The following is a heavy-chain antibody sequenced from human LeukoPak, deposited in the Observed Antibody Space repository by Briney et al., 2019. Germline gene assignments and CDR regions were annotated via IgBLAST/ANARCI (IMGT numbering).Heavy chain of an antibody. J-gene: IGHJ5*02. Sequence: ASVKVSCKASGYTFTGYYMHWVRQAPGQGLEWMGWIDPNSGGTNYAQKFQGRVTMTRDTSISTAYMELSRLRSDDTAVYYCARDAYSSGWAYNWFDPWGQGTLVTVSS. CDR3: ARDAYSSGWAYNWFDP. CDR1: GYTFTGYY. CDR2: IDPNSGGT. D-gene: IGHD6-19*01. V-gene: IGHV1-2*02.